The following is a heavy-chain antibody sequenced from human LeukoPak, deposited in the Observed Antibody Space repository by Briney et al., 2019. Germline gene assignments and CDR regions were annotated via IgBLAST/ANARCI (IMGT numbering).Heavy chain of an antibody. V-gene: IGHV2-5*01. Sequence: SGPTLVKPPETLMLTSTLSGFSLSTRAMNVAWSRRPPGKALEWLALIRWPTKKSYSPSLTNRLTITQYTSNHQVVLTRANMDPRDTATYFCARDVDWSIAYWGQGA. D-gene: IGHD3-9*01. CDR1: GFSLSTRAMN. CDR3: ARDVDWSIAY. J-gene: IGHJ4*02. CDR2: IRWPTKK.